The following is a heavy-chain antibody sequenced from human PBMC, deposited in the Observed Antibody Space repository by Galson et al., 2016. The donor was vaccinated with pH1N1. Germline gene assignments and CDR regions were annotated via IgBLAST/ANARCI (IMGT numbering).Heavy chain of an antibody. D-gene: IGHD2/OR15-2a*01. CDR3: AKVSFRGASDFYAH. CDR1: GFSISSGYY. Sequence: ETLSLTCDVSGFSISSGYYWGWIRQSPGTGLEWIGNIYHNNGPAYYDPSLRDRVTMSVDTSKNQFTLKLSSVTAAATAMYYCAKVSFRGASDFYAHWGRGILVIVSS. J-gene: IGHJ4*02. CDR2: IYHNNGPA. V-gene: IGHV4-38-2*01.